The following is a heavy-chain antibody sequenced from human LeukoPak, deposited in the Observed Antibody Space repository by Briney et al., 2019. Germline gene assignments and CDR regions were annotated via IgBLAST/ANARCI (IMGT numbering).Heavy chain of an antibody. Sequence: LETLSLTCTVSGGSISSSSYYWGWIRQPPGKGLEWIGSISYSGSTYYNPSLKSRVTISVDTSNNQFSLKLSSVTAADTAVYYCARGVDVLLDAFDIWGQGTMVTVSS. CDR3: ARGVDVLLDAFDI. J-gene: IGHJ3*02. CDR2: ISYSGST. CDR1: GGSISSSSYY. V-gene: IGHV4-39*07. D-gene: IGHD3/OR15-3a*01.